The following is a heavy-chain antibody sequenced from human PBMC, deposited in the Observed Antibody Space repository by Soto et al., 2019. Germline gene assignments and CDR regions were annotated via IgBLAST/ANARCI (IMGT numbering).Heavy chain of an antibody. D-gene: IGHD6-13*01. CDR3: ARGGRQQLIPTPISYKIDY. Sequence: PGGSLRLSCAASGFTFSSYAMSWVRQAPGKGLEWVSAISGSGGSTYYADSVKGRFTISRDNSKNTLYLQMNSLRAADTAVYYCARGGRQQLIPTPISYKIDYWGQGTLVTVSS. J-gene: IGHJ4*02. CDR1: GFTFSSYA. V-gene: IGHV3-23*01. CDR2: ISGSGGST.